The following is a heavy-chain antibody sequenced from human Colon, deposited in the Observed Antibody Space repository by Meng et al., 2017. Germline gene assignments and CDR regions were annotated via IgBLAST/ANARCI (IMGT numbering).Heavy chain of an antibody. CDR3: ARHQNGGTYPLDY. V-gene: IGHV4-59*08. CDR2: NYYSGST. Sequence: GPGPVKPSRALSLTGAGSGGYISTYYWSWIRQPPGKGLEWIGNNYYSGSTNYNPSLASRVTISVDSSKNQFSLKLSSVTAADTAVYYCARHQNGGTYPLDYWGQGTLVTVSS. D-gene: IGHD3-16*02. J-gene: IGHJ4*02. CDR1: GGYISTYY.